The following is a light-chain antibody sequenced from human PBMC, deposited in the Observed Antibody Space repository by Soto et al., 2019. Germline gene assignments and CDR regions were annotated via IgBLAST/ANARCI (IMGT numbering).Light chain of an antibody. CDR3: QQYGNSPIT. J-gene: IGKJ5*01. Sequence: EIVMTQSPATLSVSPGEGATLSCRASQSVSSKLAWYQQKPGQAPRLLIYGASSRATDIPDRFSGSGSGTDFTLTISRLEPEDFAVYYCQQYGNSPITFGQGTRLEIK. V-gene: IGKV3-20*01. CDR2: GAS. CDR1: QSVSSK.